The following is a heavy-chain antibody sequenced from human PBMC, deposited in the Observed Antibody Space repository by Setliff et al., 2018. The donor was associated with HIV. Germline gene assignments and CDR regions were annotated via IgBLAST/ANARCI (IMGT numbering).Heavy chain of an antibody. CDR3: ARDRRITMVRGVMNYYYMDV. D-gene: IGHD3-10*01. CDR2: IFSSGST. CDR1: GDSISNYY. Sequence: PSETLSLTCTVSGDSISNYYWSWVRQPPGKGLEWIGYIFSSGSTKYNPSLQSRVTMSVDTSKNQFSLKLSSVTAADTAVYYCARDRRITMVRGVMNYYYMDVWGKGTTVTVSS. V-gene: IGHV4-4*09. J-gene: IGHJ6*03.